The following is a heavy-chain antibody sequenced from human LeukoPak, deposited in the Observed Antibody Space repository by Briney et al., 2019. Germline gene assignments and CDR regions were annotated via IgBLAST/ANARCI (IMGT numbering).Heavy chain of an antibody. V-gene: IGHV3-20*04. J-gene: IGHJ4*02. CDR1: GFTFNDYG. Sequence: PGGSLRLSCAASGFTFNDYGMSWVRQGPGKGLEWVSGINWNGGTTGYADSVRGRFTISRDNAKNYLYLQMNSLRAEDTALYYCARDKHYYDSSNYVWGQGTLVTVSS. CDR3: ARDKHYYDSSNYV. D-gene: IGHD3-22*01. CDR2: INWNGGTT.